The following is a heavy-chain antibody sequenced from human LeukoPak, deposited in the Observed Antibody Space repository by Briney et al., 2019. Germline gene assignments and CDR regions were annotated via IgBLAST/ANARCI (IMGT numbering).Heavy chain of an antibody. J-gene: IGHJ6*02. V-gene: IGHV4-34*01. CDR3: ARGDAGYYDILTGYSKYYYYGMDV. CDR2: INHSGST. Sequence: SETLSLTCAVYGGSFSGYYWSWIRQPPGKGLEWFGEINHSGSTNYNPSLKSRVTISVDTSKNQFSLKLSSVTAADTAVYYCARGDAGYYDILTGYSKYYYYGMDVWGQGTTVTVSS. D-gene: IGHD3-9*01. CDR1: GGSFSGYY.